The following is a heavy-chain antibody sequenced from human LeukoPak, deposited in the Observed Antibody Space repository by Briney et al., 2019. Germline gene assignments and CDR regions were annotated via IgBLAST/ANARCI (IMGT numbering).Heavy chain of an antibody. CDR2: ISSSGSTI. V-gene: IGHV3-48*03. J-gene: IGHJ4*02. CDR1: GFTFSSYE. D-gene: IGHD6-19*01. CDR3: TRPIFVAGAVAGDDY. Sequence: GGSLRLSCAASGFTFSSYEMNWVRQAPGKGLEWVSYISSSGSTIYYADSVKGRFTISRDNAKNSLYLQMNSLKTEDTAVYYCTRPIFVAGAVAGDDYWGQGTLVTVSS.